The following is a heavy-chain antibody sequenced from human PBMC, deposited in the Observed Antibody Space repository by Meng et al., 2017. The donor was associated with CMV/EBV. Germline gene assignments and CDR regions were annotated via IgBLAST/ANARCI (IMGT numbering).Heavy chain of an antibody. D-gene: IGHD4-11*01. V-gene: IGHV3-21*01. Sequence: SGFPFSSYSMTWVRQAPGKGLEWVSSISSSSSYIYYADSVKGRFTISRDNAKNSLYLQMNSLRAEDTAVYYCASSWRFIDLRSSNDYWGQGTLVTVSS. CDR1: GFPFSSYS. J-gene: IGHJ4*02. CDR2: ISSSSSYI. CDR3: ASSWRFIDLRSSNDY.